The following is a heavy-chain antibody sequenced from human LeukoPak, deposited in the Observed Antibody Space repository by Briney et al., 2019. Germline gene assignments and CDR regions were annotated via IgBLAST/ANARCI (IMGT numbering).Heavy chain of an antibody. CDR2: IYYSGST. V-gene: IGHV4-39*07. D-gene: IGHD5-12*01. CDR3: ARSGYDFH. Sequence: PSETLSLTCTVSGGSISSNSYYWGWIRQPPGKGLEWIGSIYYSGSTYYNPSLKSRVTISVDTSKNQFSLKLSSVTAADTAVYYCARSGYDFHWGQGTLVTVSS. CDR1: GGSISSNSYY. J-gene: IGHJ4*02.